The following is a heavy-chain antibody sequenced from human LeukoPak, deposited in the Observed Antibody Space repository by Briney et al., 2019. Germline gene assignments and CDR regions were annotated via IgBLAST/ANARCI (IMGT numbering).Heavy chain of an antibody. CDR2: IFHTGST. CDR1: GYSVSSGYY. Sequence: SETLSLTCTASGYSVSSGYYWAWIRQPPGKGLEWIGSIFHTGSTYHNPSLKSRVAMSVDTSKNQFSLNLTSVTAADTAVYYCARRRLLYFDDPWGQGTLVTISS. V-gene: IGHV4-38-2*02. CDR3: ARRRLLYFDDP. D-gene: IGHD3-3*01. J-gene: IGHJ5*02.